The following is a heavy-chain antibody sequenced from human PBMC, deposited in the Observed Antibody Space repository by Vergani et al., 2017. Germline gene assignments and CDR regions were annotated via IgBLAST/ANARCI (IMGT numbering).Heavy chain of an antibody. J-gene: IGHJ5*02. Sequence: QVQLVQSGAEVKKPGASVKVSCKASGYTFSTYGISWVRQAPGQGLEWMGWISAYNGNTNYAQKLQGRVTMTTDTSTSTAYMELSSLRSEDTAVYYCASCRFGDGWFDPWGQGTLVTVSS. CDR3: ASCRFGDGWFDP. CDR1: GYTFSTYG. CDR2: ISAYNGNT. D-gene: IGHD3-10*01. V-gene: IGHV1-18*01.